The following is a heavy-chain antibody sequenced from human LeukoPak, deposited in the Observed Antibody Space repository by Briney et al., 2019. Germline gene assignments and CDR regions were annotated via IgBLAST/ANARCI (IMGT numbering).Heavy chain of an antibody. V-gene: IGHV4-34*01. D-gene: IGHD3-9*01. Sequence: SETLSLTCAVYGGSFSGYYWSWIRQPPWKGLEWIGEINHSGSTNYNPSLKSRVTISVDTSKNQFSLKLSSVTAADTAVYYCARDGYDILTGHHMADWGQGTLVTVSS. CDR2: INHSGST. CDR3: ARDGYDILTGHHMAD. J-gene: IGHJ4*02. CDR1: GGSFSGYY.